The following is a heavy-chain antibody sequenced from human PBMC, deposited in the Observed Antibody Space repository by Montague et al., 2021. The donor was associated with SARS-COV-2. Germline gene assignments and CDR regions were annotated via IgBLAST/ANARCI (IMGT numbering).Heavy chain of an antibody. D-gene: IGHD5-12*01. Sequence: SETLSLTCTVSGGSISSSTYYWGWIRQLPGKGLEWIGSIYYSGSTYYNPSLKSRVTISVDTSKNQFSLKLSSVTAADTAVYYCARHGWGWLRLLRPFDYWGQGTLVTVSS. CDR1: GGSISSSTYY. CDR2: IYYSGST. CDR3: ARHGWGWLRLLRPFDY. V-gene: IGHV4-39*01. J-gene: IGHJ4*02.